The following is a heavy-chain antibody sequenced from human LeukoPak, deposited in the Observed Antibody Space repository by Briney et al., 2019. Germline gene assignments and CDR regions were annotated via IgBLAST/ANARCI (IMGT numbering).Heavy chain of an antibody. D-gene: IGHD2-2*03. J-gene: IGHJ4*02. CDR2: INPNSGGT. Sequence: ASVKVSCKASGYTFTGYYMHWVRQAPGQGLEWMGWINPNSGGTNYAQKLQGRVTMTTDTSTSTAYMELRSLRSDDTAVYYCARLDEGSPGFDYWGQGTLVTVSS. CDR1: GYTFTGYY. V-gene: IGHV1-2*02. CDR3: ARLDEGSPGFDY.